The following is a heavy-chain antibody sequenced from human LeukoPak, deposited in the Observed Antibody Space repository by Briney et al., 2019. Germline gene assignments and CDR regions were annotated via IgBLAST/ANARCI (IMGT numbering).Heavy chain of an antibody. CDR1: GGSISSGSYY. J-gene: IGHJ5*02. CDR3: ARNPNWNYEGSWFDP. CDR2: IYTSGST. V-gene: IGHV4-61*02. Sequence: SETLSLTCTVSGGSISSGSYYWSWIRQPAGKGLEWNGRIYTSGSTNYNTSLKRRGTIAVATSKHQFSLKLSSVTAADTAVYYCARNPNWNYEGSWFDPWGQGTLVTVSS. D-gene: IGHD1-7*01.